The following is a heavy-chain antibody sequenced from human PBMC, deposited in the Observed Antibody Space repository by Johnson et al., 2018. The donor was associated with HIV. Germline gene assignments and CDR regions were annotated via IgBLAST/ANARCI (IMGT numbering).Heavy chain of an antibody. J-gene: IGHJ3*02. D-gene: IGHD1-26*01. V-gene: IGHV3-20*04. CDR3: ARSGSYYGAFDI. CDR2: INWNGGSA. CDR1: GFTFSAYL. Sequence: VQLVESGGGLVQPGGSLRLSCAASGFTFSAYLMTWVRQAPGKGLEWVSGINWNGGSAGYAESVKGRFTISRDNAKNSLYLQMNSLRAEDTAVYYCARSGSYYGAFDIWGQGTMVTVSS.